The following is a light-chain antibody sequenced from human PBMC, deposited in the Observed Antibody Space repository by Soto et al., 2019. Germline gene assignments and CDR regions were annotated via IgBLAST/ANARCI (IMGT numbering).Light chain of an antibody. J-gene: IGKJ1*01. CDR3: QEYYNSPRT. V-gene: IGKV3-20*01. Sequence: EIVLSQSPGTLSLSPGERATLSCRASQSVNSNYLAWYQQKPVQGPRLLMYGISSRATGIPDRFSGSGSGTGFTLAISSMEPEDFVVYYCQEYYNSPRTFGQGTKVEIK. CDR2: GIS. CDR1: QSVNSNY.